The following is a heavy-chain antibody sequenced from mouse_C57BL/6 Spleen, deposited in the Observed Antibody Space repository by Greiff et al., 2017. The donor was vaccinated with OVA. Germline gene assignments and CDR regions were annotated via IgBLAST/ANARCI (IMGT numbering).Heavy chain of an antibody. V-gene: IGHV1-64*01. Sequence: VQLQQSVAELVKPGASVKLSCTASGYTFTSYWMHWVKQRPGQGLEWIGMIDPTSGSTNYTAKFQGKATLTADKSSSTAYMQLSSLTSEDSAVYYGARWATTVVGGDYWGQGTTLTVSS. D-gene: IGHD1-1*01. CDR3: ARWATTVVGGDY. J-gene: IGHJ2*01. CDR1: GYTFTSYW. CDR2: IDPTSGST.